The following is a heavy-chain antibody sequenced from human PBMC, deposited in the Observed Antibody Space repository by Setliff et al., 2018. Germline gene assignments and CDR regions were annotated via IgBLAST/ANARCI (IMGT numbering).Heavy chain of an antibody. V-gene: IGHV4-39*07. CDR3: ARDKPEGYNFWSGYLGGGLMDV. CDR2: IYYSGST. CDR1: GGSISRSSYY. Sequence: SETLSLPCTVSGGSISRSSYYWGWIRQPPGKGLEWIGSIYYSGSTYYNPSLKSRVTISVDTSKTQFSLKLSSVTAADTAVYYCARDKPEGYNFWSGYLGGGLMDVWGQGTTVTVSS. J-gene: IGHJ6*02. D-gene: IGHD3-3*01.